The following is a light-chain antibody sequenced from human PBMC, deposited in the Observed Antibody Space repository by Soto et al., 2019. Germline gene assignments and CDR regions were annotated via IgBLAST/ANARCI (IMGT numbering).Light chain of an antibody. J-gene: IGLJ3*02. CDR2: DNN. CDR1: SSNIGKND. Sequence: QSVLTQPPSVSAAPGQKVTISCSGGSSNIGKNDVSWYQQVPGTAPKLLIYDNNKRPSGIPDRFSGSKSGTSATLGITGLQTGDEADFYCGAWDNSLSVGWVFGGGTKLTVL. CDR3: GAWDNSLSVGWV. V-gene: IGLV1-51*01.